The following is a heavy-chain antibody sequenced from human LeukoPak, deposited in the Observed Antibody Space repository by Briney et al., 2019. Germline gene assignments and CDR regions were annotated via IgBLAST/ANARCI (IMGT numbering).Heavy chain of an antibody. Sequence: GGPLRLSCAASGFTFSSYAMSWVRQAPGKGLEWVSAISGSGGSTYYADSVKGRFTISRDNSKNTLYLQMNSLRAEDTAVYYCAKDGRYSGRAYYFDYWGQGTLVTVSS. CDR2: ISGSGGST. D-gene: IGHD2-21*01. CDR3: AKDGRYSGRAYYFDY. CDR1: GFTFSSYA. J-gene: IGHJ4*02. V-gene: IGHV3-23*01.